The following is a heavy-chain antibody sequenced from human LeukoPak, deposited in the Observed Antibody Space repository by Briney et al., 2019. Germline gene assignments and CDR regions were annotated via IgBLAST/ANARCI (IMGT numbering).Heavy chain of an antibody. V-gene: IGHV4-34*01. J-gene: IGHJ4*02. Sequence: SETLSLTCAVYGGSFSGYYWSWIRQPPGKGLEWIGEINHSGSTNYNPSLKSRVTISVDTSKNQFSLKLSSVTAADTAVYYCARCPYSSGWCVDYWGQGTLVTVSS. CDR2: INHSGST. D-gene: IGHD6-19*01. CDR1: GGSFSGYY. CDR3: ARCPYSSGWCVDY.